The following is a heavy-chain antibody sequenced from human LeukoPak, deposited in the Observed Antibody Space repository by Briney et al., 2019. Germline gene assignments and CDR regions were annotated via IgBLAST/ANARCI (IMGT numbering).Heavy chain of an antibody. Sequence: SQTLSLTCSVSGDSISSGDYDWSWICQPPGKGLEWIGYIYSSGSTYYNPSLKSRVTISVDTSKNQFSLKLSSVTAADTAVYYCARDGNAMVRGYAFEIWGQGTMVTVSS. J-gene: IGHJ3*02. CDR2: IYSSGST. CDR1: GDSISSGDYD. V-gene: IGHV4-30-4*01. CDR3: ARDGNAMVRGYAFEI. D-gene: IGHD3-10*01.